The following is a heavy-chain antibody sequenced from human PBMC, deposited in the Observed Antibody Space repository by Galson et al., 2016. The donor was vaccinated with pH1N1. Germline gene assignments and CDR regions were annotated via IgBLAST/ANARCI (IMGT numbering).Heavy chain of an antibody. Sequence: SVKVSCTASGYTFTTQYVNWVRQAPGQGLEWLGVIDPSGGSTNYAQNFQGRVTVTVDTSTSTVYLEMSSLRSDDTAMYYCARGGYWVYWGQGTLVTASS. CDR1: GYTFTTQY. J-gene: IGHJ4*02. V-gene: IGHV1-46*01. CDR3: ARGGYWVY. CDR2: IDPSGGST. D-gene: IGHD3-22*01.